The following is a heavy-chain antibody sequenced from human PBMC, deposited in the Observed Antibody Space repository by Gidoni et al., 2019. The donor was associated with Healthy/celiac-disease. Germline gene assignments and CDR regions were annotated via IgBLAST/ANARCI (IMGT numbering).Heavy chain of an antibody. D-gene: IGHD6-13*01. CDR1: GGSFSGYY. J-gene: IGHJ4*02. CDR2: INHSGST. V-gene: IGHV4-34*01. Sequence: QLQLQPWGAGLLKPSETLSLTCAVYGGSFSGYYWSWIRQPPGKGLDWIWEINHSGSTNYNPYLKSRVTISVDTSKNQFSLKLSSGTAADTAVYYCARGPRSSSWFDYWGQGTLVTVSS. CDR3: ARGPRSSSWFDY.